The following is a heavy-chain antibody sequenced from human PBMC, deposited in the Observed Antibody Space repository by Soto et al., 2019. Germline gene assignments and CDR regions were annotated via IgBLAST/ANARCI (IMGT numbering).Heavy chain of an antibody. D-gene: IGHD3-16*01. CDR3: AGGGGSTLTPGFDP. V-gene: IGHV4-61*08. CDR1: GGSISSGGYY. Sequence: SETLSLTCAVSGGSISSGGYYWSWIRKPPGKGLEWIGYIYYSGSTNYNPSLKSRVTISVDTSKNQFSLKLSSVTAAATAVYYCAGGGGSTLTPGFDPLGQETLLTISS. J-gene: IGHJ5*02. CDR2: IYYSGST.